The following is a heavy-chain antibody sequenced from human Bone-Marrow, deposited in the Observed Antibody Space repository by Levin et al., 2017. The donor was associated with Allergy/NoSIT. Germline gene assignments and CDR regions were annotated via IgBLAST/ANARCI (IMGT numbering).Heavy chain of an antibody. CDR2: IWDDGNNK. V-gene: IGHV3-33*01. D-gene: IGHD3-10*01. J-gene: IGHJ6*02. CDR3: ARDDQTLTAYGDYYFYGIDV. Sequence: GGSLRLSCVASGFTLSSYGMHWVRQAPGKGLEWVAVIWDDGNNKYYSQSVEGRFTISRDTSKNAVYLQMNSLGVEDTAVYYCARDDQTLTAYGDYYFYGIDVWGQGTTVTVSS. CDR1: GFTLSSYG.